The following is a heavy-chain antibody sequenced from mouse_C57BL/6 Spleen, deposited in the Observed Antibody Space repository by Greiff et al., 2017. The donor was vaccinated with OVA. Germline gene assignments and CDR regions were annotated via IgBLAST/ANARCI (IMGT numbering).Heavy chain of an antibody. CDR2: ISYDGSN. J-gene: IGHJ3*01. D-gene: IGHD2-4*01. CDR1: GYSITSGYY. Sequence: EVQLQESGPGLVKPSQSLSLTCSVTGYSITSGYYWNWIRQFPGNKLEWMGYISYDGSNNYNPSLKNRISITRDTSKNQFFLKLNSVTTEDTATYYCAMIYYDYDPFAYWGQGTLVTVSA. CDR3: AMIYYDYDPFAY. V-gene: IGHV3-6*01.